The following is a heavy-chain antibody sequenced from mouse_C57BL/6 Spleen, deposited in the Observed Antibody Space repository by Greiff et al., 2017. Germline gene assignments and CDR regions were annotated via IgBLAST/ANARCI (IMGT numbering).Heavy chain of an antibody. V-gene: IGHV1-47*01. D-gene: IGHD2-5*01. CDR2: FHPYNDDT. J-gene: IGHJ3*01. Sequence: QVQLKESGAELVKPGASVKMSCKASGYTFTTYPIEWMKQNHGKSLEWIGNFHPYNDDTKYNEKFKGKATLTVEKSSSTVYLELSRLTSDDSAVFYCALSNYSTGAWFAYWGQGTLVTVSA. CDR3: ALSNYSTGAWFAY. CDR1: GYTFTTYP.